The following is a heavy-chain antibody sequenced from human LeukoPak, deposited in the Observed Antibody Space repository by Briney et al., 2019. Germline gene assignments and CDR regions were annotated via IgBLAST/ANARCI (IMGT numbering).Heavy chain of an antibody. J-gene: IGHJ4*02. CDR1: GYTFTSYG. V-gene: IGHV1-18*01. CDR2: ISAYNGNT. CDR3: ARWEYYYDSSGIDY. Sequence: ASVKVSCKASGYTFTSYGISWVRQAPGQGLEWMGWISAYNGNTNYAQKLQGRVTMTTDTSTSTAYIELRSLRSDDTAVYYCARWEYYYDSSGIDYWGQGTLVTVSS. D-gene: IGHD3-22*01.